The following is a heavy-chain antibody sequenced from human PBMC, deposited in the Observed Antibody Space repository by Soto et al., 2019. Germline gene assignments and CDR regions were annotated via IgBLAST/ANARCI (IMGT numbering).Heavy chain of an antibody. CDR3: ARYSGASGWTSEYFLH. D-gene: IGHD6-25*01. CDR1: GYIFSNYW. CDR2: IYPYDSDT. Sequence: GESLKISCQTSGYIFSNYWIGWVRQKAGKGLEWVGLIYPYDSDTRYSPSFRGQVTISADKSTSTVYLHWTSLKASDTAVYFCARYSGASGWTSEYFLHWGQGTQVTVSS. V-gene: IGHV5-51*01. J-gene: IGHJ1*01.